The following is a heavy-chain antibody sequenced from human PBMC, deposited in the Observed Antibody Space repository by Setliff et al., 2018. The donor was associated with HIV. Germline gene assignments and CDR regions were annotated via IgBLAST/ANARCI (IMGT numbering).Heavy chain of an antibody. CDR1: GGTFKNLA. V-gene: IGHV1-46*02. J-gene: IGHJ4*02. CDR2: INPSGGST. D-gene: IGHD6-6*01. Sequence: ASVKVSCKASGGTFKNLAISWVRQAPGQGLEWMGIINPSGGSTSYAQKFQGRVTMTRDTSTSTVYMELTRLRSEDTAVYYCARDPSIGQLGDYWGQGTLVTVSS. CDR3: ARDPSIGQLGDY.